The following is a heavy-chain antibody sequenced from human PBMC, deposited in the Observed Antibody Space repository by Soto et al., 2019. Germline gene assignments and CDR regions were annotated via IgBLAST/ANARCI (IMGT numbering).Heavy chain of an antibody. J-gene: IGHJ4*02. Sequence: VQLVESGGGVVQPGRSLRLSCAASGFTFSSYGMHWVRQAPGKGLEWVAVISYDGSNKYYADSVKGRFTISRDNSKNTLYLQMNSLRAEDTAVYYCAKEGEYSRYFDYWGQGTLVTVSS. CDR2: ISYDGSNK. V-gene: IGHV3-30*18. D-gene: IGHD6-6*01. CDR3: AKEGEYSRYFDY. CDR1: GFTFSSYG.